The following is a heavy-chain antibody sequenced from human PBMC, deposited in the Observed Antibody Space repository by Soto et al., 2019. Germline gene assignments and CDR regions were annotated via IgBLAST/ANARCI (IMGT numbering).Heavy chain of an antibody. CDR3: ARGQYDSISPMNAFDI. CDR2: INPSGGST. V-gene: IGHV1-46*01. J-gene: IGHJ3*02. CDR1: GYTFTSYY. Sequence: ASVKVSCKASGYTFTSYYMHWVRQAPGQGLEWMGIINPSGGSTSYAQKFQGRVTMTRDTSTSTVYMELSSLRSEDTAVYYCARGQYDSISPMNAFDIWGQGTMVTVSS. D-gene: IGHD3-22*01.